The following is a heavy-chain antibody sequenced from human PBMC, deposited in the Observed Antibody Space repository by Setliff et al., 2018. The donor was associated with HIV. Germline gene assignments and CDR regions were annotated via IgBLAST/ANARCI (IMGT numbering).Heavy chain of an antibody. D-gene: IGHD3-9*01. CDR3: ARGGAFDWLFLDV. CDR2: IYDSGGT. CDR1: GGSIRSHY. V-gene: IGHV4-59*11. J-gene: IGHJ6*04. Sequence: PSETLSLTCTVSGGSIRSHYWSWIRQPPGKGLEWIGYIYDSGGTNYNPSLKSRVTISVDTSKNQFSLKLSSVTAADTAVYYCARGGAFDWLFLDVWGKGTTVTVSS.